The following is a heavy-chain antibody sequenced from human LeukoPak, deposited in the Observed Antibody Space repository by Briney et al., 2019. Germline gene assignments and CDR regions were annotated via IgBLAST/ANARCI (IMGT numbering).Heavy chain of an antibody. V-gene: IGHV3-48*01. Sequence: GGSLRLSCAASGFTFNSYSMNWVRQAPGKGPEWVSYISSSSSTIYYADSVKGRFTISRDNAKNSLYLQMNSLRAEDTAVYYCARDDSSGYYYRILGYWGQGTLVTVSS. CDR1: GFTFNSYS. D-gene: IGHD3-22*01. CDR2: ISSSSSTI. CDR3: ARDDSSGYYYRILGY. J-gene: IGHJ4*02.